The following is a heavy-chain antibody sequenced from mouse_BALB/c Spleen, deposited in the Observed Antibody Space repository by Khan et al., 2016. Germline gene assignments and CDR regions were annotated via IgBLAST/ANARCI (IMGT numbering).Heavy chain of an antibody. D-gene: IGHD1-1*01. J-gene: IGHJ1*01. CDR2: INPYNDGT. Sequence: VQLKESGPELVKPGASVKMSCKASGNTFISYVMHWVKQKPGQGLEWIGYINPYNDGTKYNEKFKGKATLTSAKSSSTAYMELSSLTSEDSAVLYCARKNYYVRSLYWYFDVWGAGTTVTVSS. CDR3: ARKNYYVRSLYWYFDV. V-gene: IGHV1S136*01. CDR1: GNTFISYV.